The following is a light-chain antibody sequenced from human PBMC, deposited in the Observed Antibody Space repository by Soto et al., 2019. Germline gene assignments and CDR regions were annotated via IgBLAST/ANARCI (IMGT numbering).Light chain of an antibody. CDR1: SNDVGVYNY. V-gene: IGLV2-8*01. CDR2: EVS. CDR3: RSYADTLYV. J-gene: IGLJ1*01. Sequence: QSALTQPPSASGSPGQSVTISCTGTSNDVGVYNYVSWYQQHPGEAPKVMIYEVSKRPSGVPDRFSGSKSGNTASLTVSGLPAEDEDYYYCRSYADTLYVFGTGTKLTVL.